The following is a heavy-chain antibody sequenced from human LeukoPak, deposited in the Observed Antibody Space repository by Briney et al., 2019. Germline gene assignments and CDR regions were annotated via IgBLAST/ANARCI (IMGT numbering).Heavy chain of an antibody. Sequence: GGSLRLSCAASGFTFSSYSMNWVRQAPGKGLEWVSSISSSSSYIYYADSVKGRFTISRDNAKNSLYLQMNSLRAEDTAVYYCVRVYGDYDALDYWGQGTLVTVSS. CDR1: GFTFSSYS. V-gene: IGHV3-21*01. J-gene: IGHJ4*02. CDR2: ISSSSSYI. D-gene: IGHD4-17*01. CDR3: VRVYGDYDALDY.